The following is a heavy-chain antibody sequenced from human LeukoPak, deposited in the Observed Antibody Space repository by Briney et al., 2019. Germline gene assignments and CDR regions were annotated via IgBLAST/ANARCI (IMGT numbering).Heavy chain of an antibody. CDR2: TYYRSKWYN. J-gene: IGHJ4*02. CDR3: ARGGIGYCTSSSCYFDY. D-gene: IGHD2-2*01. CDR1: GDSVSSAA. V-gene: IGHV6-1*01. Sequence: SSQTLSLTCAISGDSVSSAAWNWIRQSPSRGLEWLGRTYYRSKWYNDYAVSVKSRITINPDTSKNQFSLQLNSVTPEDTAVYYCARGGIGYCTSSSCYFDYWGQGTLVTVPS.